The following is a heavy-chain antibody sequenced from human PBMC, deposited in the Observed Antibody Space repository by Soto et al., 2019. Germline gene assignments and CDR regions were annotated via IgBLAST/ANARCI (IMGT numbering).Heavy chain of an antibody. CDR3: ARVGPLRRAVAAYQSAYYYYGIDV. V-gene: IGHV3-30-3*01. CDR1: GFTFSSYA. CDR2: ISYDGSNK. D-gene: IGHD6-19*01. Sequence: QVQLVESGGGVVQPGRSLRLSCAASGFTFSSYAMPWVRQAPGKGLEWVAVISYDGSNKYYADSVKGRFTISRDNSKNTLYLQMNSLRAEDTAVYYCARVGPLRRAVAAYQSAYYYYGIDVWGQGTTVTVSS. J-gene: IGHJ6*02.